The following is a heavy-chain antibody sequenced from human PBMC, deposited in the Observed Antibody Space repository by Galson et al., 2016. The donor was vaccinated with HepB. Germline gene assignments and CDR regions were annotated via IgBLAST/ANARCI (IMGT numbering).Heavy chain of an antibody. Sequence: TLSLTCPVSGGSISSGSYYWSWIRQPAGKGLEWIGHIYTSGSTNYNPSLTTRVTISVDTSKNQFSLQLSSLTAADTAVYYGARATRGDYCTGTLFYLDYWGQGTLVTVSS. CDR2: IYTSGST. D-gene: IGHD2-8*02. J-gene: IGHJ4*02. CDR3: ARATRGDYCTGTLFYLDY. CDR1: GGSISSGSYY. V-gene: IGHV4-61*09.